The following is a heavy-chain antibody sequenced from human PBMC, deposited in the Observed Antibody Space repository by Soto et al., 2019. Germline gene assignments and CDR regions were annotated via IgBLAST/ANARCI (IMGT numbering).Heavy chain of an antibody. Sequence: ESGGGLVQPGGSLRLSCAASGFTFSTYWMSWVRQAPGKGLEWVANIKQDGSEKYYVDSVKGRFTISRDNAKNSLYLQMNSLRAEDTAVYYCARDKAGITMIVVVKSDAFDIWGQGTMVTVSS. J-gene: IGHJ3*02. CDR3: ARDKAGITMIVVVKSDAFDI. CDR1: GFTFSTYW. V-gene: IGHV3-7*01. D-gene: IGHD3-22*01. CDR2: IKQDGSEK.